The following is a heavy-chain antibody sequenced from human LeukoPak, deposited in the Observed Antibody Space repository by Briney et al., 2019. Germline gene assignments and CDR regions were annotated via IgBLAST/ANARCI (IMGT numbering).Heavy chain of an antibody. CDR2: IYHSGST. CDR3: ARSRRDLGHCSSTSCYYYYYMDV. V-gene: IGHV4-38-2*01. J-gene: IGHJ6*03. D-gene: IGHD2-2*01. Sequence: SETLSLTCAVSGYSISSGYYCGWIRQPPGKGLEWIGSIYHSGSTYYNPSLKSRVTISVDTSKNQFSLKLSSVTAADTAVYYCARSRRDLGHCSSTSCYYYYYMDVWGKGTTVTVSS. CDR1: GYSISSGYY.